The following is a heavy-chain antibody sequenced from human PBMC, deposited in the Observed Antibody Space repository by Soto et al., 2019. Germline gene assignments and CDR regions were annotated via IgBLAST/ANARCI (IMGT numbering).Heavy chain of an antibody. V-gene: IGHV4-61*01. CDR3: ARSQWRNYGDLYGMDV. CDR2: IYYSGST. J-gene: IGHJ6*02. CDR1: GGSVSSGSYY. D-gene: IGHD4-17*01. Sequence: QVQLQESGPGLVKPSETLSLTCTVSGGSVSSGSYYWSWIRQPPGKGLEWIGYIYYSGSTNYNPSLQSRVTIPVDTSKTQFSMKLGSVTAAVTAVDYCARSQWRNYGDLYGMDVWGQGTTVTVSS.